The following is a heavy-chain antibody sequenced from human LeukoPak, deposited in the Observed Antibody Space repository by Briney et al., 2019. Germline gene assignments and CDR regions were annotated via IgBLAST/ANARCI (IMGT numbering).Heavy chain of an antibody. V-gene: IGHV1-2*04. CDR1: GYIFTIYG. Sequence: SVNVSHKASGYIFTIYGISWVRQAPAQGREGMGWINPNSGGTNYAQKFQGWVPMTRDTSISTAYMQLSRLRSDDTAVYYCARSRPRIQLWLLDYGGQGTLVTVSS. CDR2: INPNSGGT. CDR3: ARSRPRIQLWLLDY. J-gene: IGHJ4*02. D-gene: IGHD5-18*01.